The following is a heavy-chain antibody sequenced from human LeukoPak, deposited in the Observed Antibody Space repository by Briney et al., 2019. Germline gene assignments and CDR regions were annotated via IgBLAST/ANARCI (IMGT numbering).Heavy chain of an antibody. D-gene: IGHD6-13*01. CDR2: IYPNSGGT. CDR3: ARVGSSRWENWFDP. Sequence: ASVKVSCTASGYTFSGYYMHWVRQAPGQGLEWMGWIYPNSGGTNYAQKCQGRVTMTRDTSISTAYMEVSRLTSDDTAVYYCARVGSSRWENWFDPGGQGTLVTVSA. CDR1: GYTFSGYY. J-gene: IGHJ5*02. V-gene: IGHV1-2*02.